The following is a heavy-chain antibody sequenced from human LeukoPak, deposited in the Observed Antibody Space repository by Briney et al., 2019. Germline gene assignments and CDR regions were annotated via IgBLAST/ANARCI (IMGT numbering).Heavy chain of an antibody. CDR2: IYYRSKWYN. CDR1: GDSVSSNSAA. J-gene: IGHJ5*02. V-gene: IGHV6-1*01. D-gene: IGHD2-2*01. CDR3: ARGDCSSTSCSDWFDP. Sequence: SQTLSLTCAISGDSVSSNSAAWNWIRQSPSRGLEWLGRIYYRSKWYNDYAVSVKSRVTINPDTSKNQFSLQLNSVTPEDTAVYYCARGDCSSTSCSDWFDPWGQGTLVTVSS.